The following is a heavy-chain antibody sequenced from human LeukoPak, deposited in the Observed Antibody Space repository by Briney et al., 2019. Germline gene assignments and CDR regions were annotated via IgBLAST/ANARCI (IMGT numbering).Heavy chain of an antibody. Sequence: ASVKVSCKASGYTFTSYYMHWVRQAPGQGLEWMGIINPSGGSTSYAQKFQGRVTMTRDTSTSTVYMELSSLRSEDTAVYYCAREYYYDSSGYRSFDYWGQGTLVTVSS. CDR2: INPSGGST. D-gene: IGHD3-22*01. V-gene: IGHV1-46*01. CDR1: GYTFTSYY. CDR3: AREYYYDSSGYRSFDY. J-gene: IGHJ4*02.